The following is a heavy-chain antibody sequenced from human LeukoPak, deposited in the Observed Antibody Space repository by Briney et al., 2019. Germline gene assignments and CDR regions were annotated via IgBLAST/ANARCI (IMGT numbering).Heavy chain of an antibody. J-gene: IGHJ6*04. V-gene: IGHV4-34*01. Sequence: SETLSLTCAVYGGSFSGYYWTWIRQPPGKGPEWIGEINHKGSTNYNPSLMSRVSTSVDASKNLFSLKLSSVTAADTAVYYCARGPHYYGSGSYEYSYYYYYYGMDVWGNGTTVTVSS. D-gene: IGHD3-10*01. CDR2: INHKGST. CDR3: ARGPHYYGSGSYEYSYYYYYYGMDV. CDR1: GGSFSGYY.